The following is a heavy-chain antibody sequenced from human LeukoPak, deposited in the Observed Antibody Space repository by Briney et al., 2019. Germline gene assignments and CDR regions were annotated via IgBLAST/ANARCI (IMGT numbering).Heavy chain of an antibody. Sequence: LSLTCTVSGGSISSSGYYWGWIRQPPGKGLEWVSYISSSGSAIYYADSVKGRFTISRDNAKNSLYLQMNSLRAEDTAVYYCARANYYDTSGFDYWGQGTLVTVSS. V-gene: IGHV3-11*04. D-gene: IGHD3-22*01. CDR3: ARANYYDTSGFDY. J-gene: IGHJ4*02. CDR2: ISSSGSAI. CDR1: GGSISSSGYY.